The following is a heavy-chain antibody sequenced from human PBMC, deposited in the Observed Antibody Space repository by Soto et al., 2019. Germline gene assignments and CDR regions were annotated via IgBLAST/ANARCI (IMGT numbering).Heavy chain of an antibody. CDR2: ISYDGSNK. CDR1: GFTFSSYA. V-gene: IGHV3-30-3*01. J-gene: IGHJ6*02. Sequence: GGSLRLSCAASGFTFSSYAMHWVRQAPGKGLEWVAVISYDGSNKYYADSVKGRFTISRDSSKNTLYLQMNSLRAEDTAVYYCAREGSTVRGYSDAEDGTVPYYYYGMDVWGQGTTVTVSS. CDR3: AREGSTVRGYSDAEDGTVPYYYYGMDV. D-gene: IGHD5-18*01.